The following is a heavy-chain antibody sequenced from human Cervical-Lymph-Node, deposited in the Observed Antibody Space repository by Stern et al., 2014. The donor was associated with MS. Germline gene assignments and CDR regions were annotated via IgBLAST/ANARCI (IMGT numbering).Heavy chain of an antibody. CDR1: GFTFSSYG. CDR2: AWYDGSTA. V-gene: IGHV3-33*01. D-gene: IGHD5-24*01. CDR3: ARGHIPYAYNYLFDY. J-gene: IGHJ4*02. Sequence: DQLVESGGGVVQPGTSLSLSCAASGFTFSSYGMHWVRQAPGQGLEWVALAWYDGSTAYYTNSVKGRFTISRDNSKNTLSLQMNSLTAEDTAVYYCARGHIPYAYNYLFDYWGQGTLVTVSS.